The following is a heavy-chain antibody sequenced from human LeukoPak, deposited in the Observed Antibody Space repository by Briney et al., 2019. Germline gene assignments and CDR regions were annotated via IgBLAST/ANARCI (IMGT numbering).Heavy chain of an antibody. CDR1: GGSIGSGGYS. V-gene: IGHV4-30-2*01. Sequence: SETLSLTCAVSGGSIGSGGYSWSWIRQPPGKGLEWIGYTYHSGSTYYNPSLKSRVTISVDRSKNQFSLKLSSVTAADTAVYYCASLSDFLGYWGQGTLVTVSS. J-gene: IGHJ4*02. CDR2: TYHSGST. CDR3: ASLSDFLGY. D-gene: IGHD3-3*01.